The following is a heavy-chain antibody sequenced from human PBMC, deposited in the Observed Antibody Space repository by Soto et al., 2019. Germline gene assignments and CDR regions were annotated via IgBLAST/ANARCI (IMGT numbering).Heavy chain of an antibody. CDR3: ARKKAAKSSGYYFDY. Sequence: QVQLVESGGGVVQPGRSLRLSCAASGFTFSSYAMHWVRQAPGKGREWVAVISYDGSNKYYADSVKGRFTISRDNSKNTLYLQMNSLRAEDTAVYYCARKKAAKSSGYYFDYWGQGTLVTVSS. D-gene: IGHD3-3*01. CDR1: GFTFSSYA. J-gene: IGHJ4*02. V-gene: IGHV3-30-3*01. CDR2: ISYDGSNK.